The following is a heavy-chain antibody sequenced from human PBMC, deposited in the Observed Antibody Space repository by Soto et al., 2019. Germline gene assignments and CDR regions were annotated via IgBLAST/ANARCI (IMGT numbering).Heavy chain of an antibody. CDR1: GGSISSYY. CDR2: IYYSGST. J-gene: IGHJ4*02. D-gene: IGHD4-17*01. CDR3: ARQGHYGDCYFDY. V-gene: IGHV4-59*01. Sequence: PSETLSLTCTVSGGSISSYYWSWILQPPGKGLEWIGYIYYSGSTNYNPSLKSRVTISVDTSKNQFSLKLSSVTAADTAVYYCARQGHYGDCYFDYWGQGTLVTVSS.